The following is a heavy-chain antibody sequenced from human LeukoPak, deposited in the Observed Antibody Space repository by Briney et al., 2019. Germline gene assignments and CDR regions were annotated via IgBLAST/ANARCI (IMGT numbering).Heavy chain of an antibody. J-gene: IGHJ4*02. V-gene: IGHV4-34*01. D-gene: IGHD5-18*01. CDR1: GGSFSGYY. CDR2: INHSGST. CDR3: ARWATAMVLDY. Sequence: SETLSLTCAAYGGSFSGYYWSWIRQPPGKGLEWIGEINHSGSTNYNPSLKSRVTISVDTSKNQFSLKLSSVTAADTAVYYCARWATAMVLDYWGQGTLVTVSS.